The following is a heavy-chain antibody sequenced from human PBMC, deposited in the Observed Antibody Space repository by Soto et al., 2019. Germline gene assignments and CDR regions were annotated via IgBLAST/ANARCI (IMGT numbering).Heavy chain of an antibody. Sequence: PGGSLSLSCTASGFTFGDYAMSWFRQAPGKGLEWVGFIRSKAYGGTTEYAASVKGRFTISRDDSKSIAYLQMNSLKTEDTAVYYCTSSYGSGSYDTPDPWGQGTLVTVS. D-gene: IGHD3-10*01. V-gene: IGHV3-49*03. J-gene: IGHJ5*02. CDR1: GFTFGDYA. CDR2: IRSKAYGGTT. CDR3: TSSYGSGSYDTPDP.